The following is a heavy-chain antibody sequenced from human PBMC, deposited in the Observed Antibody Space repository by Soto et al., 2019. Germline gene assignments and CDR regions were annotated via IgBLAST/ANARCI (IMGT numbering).Heavy chain of an antibody. D-gene: IGHD1-1*01. CDR1: GASISGYY. CDR2: VYATGTT. J-gene: IGHJ5*02. CDR3: VRDGTKTLRDWFDP. Sequence: QVQLQESGPGLVKPSETLSLTCTVSGASISGYYWSWIRKSAGKGLEWIGRVYATGTTDYNPSLKGRVMMSVDTSKKQCSLELRSVTAAYTAVYYCVRDGTKTLRDWFDPWGQGLSVPVSS. V-gene: IGHV4-4*07.